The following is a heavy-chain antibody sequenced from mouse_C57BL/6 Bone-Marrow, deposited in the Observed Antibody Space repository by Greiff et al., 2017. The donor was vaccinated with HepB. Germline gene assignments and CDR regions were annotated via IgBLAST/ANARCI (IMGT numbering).Heavy chain of an antibody. V-gene: IGHV1-55*01. D-gene: IGHD1-1*01. CDR3: AREGGYYGYFDY. CDR1: GYTFTSYW. J-gene: IGHJ2*01. Sequence: VQLQQPGAELVKPGASVKMSCKASGYTFTSYWITWVKQRPGQGLEWIGDIYPGSGSTNYNEKFKSKATLTVDTSSSTANMQLSSLTSEDSAVYYCAREGGYYGYFDYWGQGTTLTVSS. CDR2: IYPGSGST.